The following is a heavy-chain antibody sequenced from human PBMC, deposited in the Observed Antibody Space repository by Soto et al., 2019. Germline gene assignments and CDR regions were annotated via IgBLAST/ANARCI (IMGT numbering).Heavy chain of an antibody. V-gene: IGHV4-61*08. D-gene: IGHD3-3*01. CDR2: VYHTGRT. CDR3: ARDFAYFDS. Sequence: PSETLSLTCTVSGAPVSSGGNNWSWIRQPPGKGLEWIGYVYHTGRTSYNPSLKSRVSISMDTSKNQFSLNLDSVTAADTAVYFCARDFAYFDSWGQGNLVTVSS. J-gene: IGHJ4*02. CDR1: GAPVSSGGNN.